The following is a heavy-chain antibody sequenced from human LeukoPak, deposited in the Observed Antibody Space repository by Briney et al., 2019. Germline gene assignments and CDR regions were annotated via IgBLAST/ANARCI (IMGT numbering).Heavy chain of an antibody. V-gene: IGHV3-30*01. D-gene: IGHD5-18*01. CDR2: ISYDGSNK. Sequence: GGSLRLSCAASGFTFSGYAMHWVRQAPGEGLEWAAVISYDGSNKFYADSVKGRFTISRDNSKNTLFLQMNSLRAEDTAVYYCARDRSQRAYSYGPDGEWGQGTLVTVSS. CDR3: ARDRSQRAYSYGPDGE. J-gene: IGHJ4*02. CDR1: GFTFSGYA.